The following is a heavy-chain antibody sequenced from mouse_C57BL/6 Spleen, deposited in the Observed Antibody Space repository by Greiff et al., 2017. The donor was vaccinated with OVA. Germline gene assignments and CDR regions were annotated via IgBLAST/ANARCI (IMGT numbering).Heavy chain of an antibody. J-gene: IGHJ2*01. Sequence: EVQLQQSGPELVKPGASVTMSCKASGYTFTDYNMHWVKQSHGKSLEWIGYINPNNGGTSYNQKFKGKATLTVNKSSSTAYMELRSLTSEDSAVYYCARSPYYGSSYGDFDYWGQGTTLTVSS. CDR2: INPNNGGT. D-gene: IGHD1-1*01. CDR3: ARSPYYGSSYGDFDY. V-gene: IGHV1-22*01. CDR1: GYTFTDYN.